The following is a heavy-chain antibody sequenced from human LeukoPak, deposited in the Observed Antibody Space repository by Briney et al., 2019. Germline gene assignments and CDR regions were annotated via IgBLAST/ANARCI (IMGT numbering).Heavy chain of an antibody. CDR3: AKRGVVIRVFLVGFHKEAYYFDS. Sequence: GGSLRLSCAVSGITLSNYGMSWVRQAPGKGLEWVAGISDSGGSTKYADSVKGRFTISRDNPKTTLSLQMSSLRAEDTAVYFCAKRGVVIRVFLVGFHKEAYYFDSWGQGALVTVSS. CDR2: ISDSGGST. CDR1: GITLSNYG. D-gene: IGHD3-10*01. J-gene: IGHJ4*02. V-gene: IGHV3-23*01.